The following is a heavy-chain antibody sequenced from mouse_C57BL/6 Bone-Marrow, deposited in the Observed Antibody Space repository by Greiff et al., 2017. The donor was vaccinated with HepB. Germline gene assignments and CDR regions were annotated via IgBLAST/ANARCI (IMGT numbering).Heavy chain of an antibody. Sequence: EVQVVESGGGLVQPGGSMKLSCAASGFTFSDAWMDWVRQSPEKGLEWVAEIRNKANNHATYYAESVKGRFTISRDDSKSSVYLQMNSLRAEDTGIYYSTRRGDYYGSSSFAYWGQGTLVTVSA. CDR1: GFTFSDAW. CDR2: IRNKANNHAT. J-gene: IGHJ3*01. CDR3: TRRGDYYGSSSFAY. V-gene: IGHV6-6*01. D-gene: IGHD1-1*01.